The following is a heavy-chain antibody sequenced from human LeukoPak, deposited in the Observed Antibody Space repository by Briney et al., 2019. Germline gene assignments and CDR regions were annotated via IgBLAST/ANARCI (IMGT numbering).Heavy chain of an antibody. CDR3: ARDTSGYRRGSFDY. Sequence: SETLSLTCTVSGGSISSYYWSWIRQPPGKGLEWIGYIYYSGSTSYNPSLKSRVTISVDTSNNQFSLKLSSVTAADTAVYYCARDTSGYRRGSFDYWGQGTLVTVSS. J-gene: IGHJ4*02. D-gene: IGHD3-22*01. CDR2: IYYSGST. CDR1: GGSISSYY. V-gene: IGHV4-59*01.